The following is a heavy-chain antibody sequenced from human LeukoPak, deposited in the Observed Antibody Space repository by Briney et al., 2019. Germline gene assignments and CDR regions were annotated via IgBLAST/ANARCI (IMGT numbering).Heavy chain of an antibody. Sequence: GGSLRLSCAASGFTFSSYTMNWVRQAPGKGLEWVSYISSSTGTIYYADSVKGRSTISRDNAKNALYLQMNSLETEDTAVYYCTREGCGATSCYTNDYWGQGTLVTVSS. V-gene: IGHV3-48*01. J-gene: IGHJ4*02. CDR3: TREGCGATSCYTNDY. CDR2: ISSSTGTI. CDR1: GFTFSSYT. D-gene: IGHD2-2*02.